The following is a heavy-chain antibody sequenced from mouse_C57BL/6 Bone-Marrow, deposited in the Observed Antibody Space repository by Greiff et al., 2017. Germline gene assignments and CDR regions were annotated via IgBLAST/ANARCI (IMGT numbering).Heavy chain of an antibody. V-gene: IGHV1-50*01. J-gene: IGHJ4*01. CDR2: IDPSDSYT. CDR1: GYTFTSYW. D-gene: IGHD2-2*01. CDR3: ASQIYYGYHYDAMDY. Sequence: QVQLQQPGAELVKPGASVKLSCKASGYTFTSYWMQWVKQRPGQGLEWIGEIDPSDSYTNYNQKFKGKATLTVDTSSSTADMQLSSLTSEDSAGYYCASQIYYGYHYDAMDYWGQGTTVTVSS.